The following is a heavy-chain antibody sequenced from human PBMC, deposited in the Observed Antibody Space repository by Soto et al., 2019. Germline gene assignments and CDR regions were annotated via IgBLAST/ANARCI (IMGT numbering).Heavy chain of an antibody. CDR1: GFTFSDYY. D-gene: IGHD2-15*01. CDR2: ISSSGSTI. Sequence: GGSLRLSCAASGFTFSDYYMSWIPQAPGKGLEWVSYISSSGSTIYYADSVKGRFTISRDNAKNSLYLQMNSLRAEDTAVYYCATHPEAASELGYYYMDVWGKGTTVTVSS. J-gene: IGHJ6*03. CDR3: ATHPEAASELGYYYMDV. V-gene: IGHV3-11*01.